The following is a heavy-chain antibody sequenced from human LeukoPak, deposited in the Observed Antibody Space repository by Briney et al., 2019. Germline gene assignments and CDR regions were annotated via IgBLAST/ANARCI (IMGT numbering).Heavy chain of an antibody. CDR3: TRGGLMTTANLD. CDR1: GGSMSRNSYYY. CDR2: IYYSGST. D-gene: IGHD4-17*01. Sequence: EPSETLSLTCTVSGGSMSRNSYYYWGWIRQPPGKGLEWIGSIYYSGSTYYNPSLQSRVSMSVDTSKNQFSLKLSSVTAADTAVYYCTRGGLMTTANLDWGQGTLVTVSS. V-gene: IGHV4-39*07. J-gene: IGHJ4*02.